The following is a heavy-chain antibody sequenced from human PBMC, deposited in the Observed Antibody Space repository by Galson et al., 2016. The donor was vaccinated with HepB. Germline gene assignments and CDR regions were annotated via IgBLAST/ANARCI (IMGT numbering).Heavy chain of an antibody. CDR2: ISWNSVGV. D-gene: IGHD2-2*01. J-gene: IGHJ4*02. V-gene: IGHV3-9*01. CDR1: GFTFDDYG. CDR3: VKDRKYRCSSSTCYWEFDY. Sequence: SLRLSCAASGFTFDDYGMDWVRQAPGKGLEWVAGISWNSVGVGYADSVKGRFTISRDNAKNSLHLQMNSLRVEDTALYYCVKDRKYRCSSSTCYWEFDYWGQGTLVTVS.